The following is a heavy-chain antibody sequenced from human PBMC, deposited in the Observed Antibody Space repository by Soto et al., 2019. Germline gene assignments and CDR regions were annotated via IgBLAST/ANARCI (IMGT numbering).Heavy chain of an antibody. D-gene: IGHD2-2*01. CDR2: IWSDGGNK. J-gene: IGHJ4*02. V-gene: IGHV3-33*01. CDR3: ASRSPALDY. Sequence: QVHLVESGGGVVQPGRSLRLSCAASGFPFSTYGMHWARQAPGKGLEWVAVIWSDGGNKYYADSVKGRFTISRDNSKNMLYLQMNSLRAEDTAVYYCASRSPALDYWGQGTLVTVSS. CDR1: GFPFSTYG.